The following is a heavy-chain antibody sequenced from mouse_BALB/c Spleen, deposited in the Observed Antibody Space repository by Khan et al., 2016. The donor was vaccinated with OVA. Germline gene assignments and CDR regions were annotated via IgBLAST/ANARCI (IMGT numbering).Heavy chain of an antibody. D-gene: IGHD2-14*01. CDR1: GYTFTSHT. J-gene: IGHJ4*01. V-gene: IGHV1-4*01. CDR2: INPRSGYT. CDR3: ARRTTEYALDY. Sequence: VQLVESGAELARPGASVRMSCKASGYTFTSHTMHWVKQRPGQGLEWIGYINPRSGYTQYNQKFNDKATLTADKSSSTAYMQLSSLTSEDSAVYYCARRTTEYALDYWGQGTSVTVSS.